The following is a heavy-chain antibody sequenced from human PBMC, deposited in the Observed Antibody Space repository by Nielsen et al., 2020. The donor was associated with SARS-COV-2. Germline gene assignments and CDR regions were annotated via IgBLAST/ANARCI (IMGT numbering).Heavy chain of an antibody. Sequence: SETLSLTCTVSGGSISSYYWSWIRQPPGKGLEWIGEINHSGSTNYNPSLKSRVTISVDTSKNQFSLKLSSVTAADTAVYYCARSIMITFGGVINWFDPWGQGTLVTVSS. D-gene: IGHD3-16*01. J-gene: IGHJ5*02. CDR2: INHSGST. CDR3: ARSIMITFGGVINWFDP. CDR1: GGSISSYY. V-gene: IGHV4-34*01.